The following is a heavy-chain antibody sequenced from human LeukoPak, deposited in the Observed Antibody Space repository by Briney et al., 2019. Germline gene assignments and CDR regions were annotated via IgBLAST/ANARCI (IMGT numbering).Heavy chain of an antibody. V-gene: IGHV3-53*01. J-gene: IGHJ3*02. D-gene: IGHD1-1*01. CDR3: ARAGGGTYSGAFDI. CDR1: GFTFDDYA. CDR2: IYSDGST. Sequence: GRSLRLSCAASGFTFDDYAMHWVRQAPGKGLEWVSVIYSDGSTYYADFVKGRFTISRDNSKNTLYLQMNSLRAEDTAVYYCARAGGGTYSGAFDIWGQGTMVTVSS.